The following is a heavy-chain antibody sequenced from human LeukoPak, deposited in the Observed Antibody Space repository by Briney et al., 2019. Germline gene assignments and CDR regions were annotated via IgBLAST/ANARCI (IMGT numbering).Heavy chain of an antibody. V-gene: IGHV3-7*01. Sequence: PGGSLRLSCAASGFTFSSYWMSWVRQAPGKWLEWVANIKQDGSDKYYVDSVKGRFTISRDNAKNSLYVQMNSLRAEDTGVYYCARGPSKSNAFDIWGQGTMVTVSS. CDR2: IKQDGSDK. CDR1: GFTFSSYW. J-gene: IGHJ3*02. CDR3: ARGPSKSNAFDI.